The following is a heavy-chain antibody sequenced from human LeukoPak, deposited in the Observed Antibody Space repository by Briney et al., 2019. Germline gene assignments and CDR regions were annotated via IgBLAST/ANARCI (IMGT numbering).Heavy chain of an antibody. J-gene: IGHJ4*02. D-gene: IGHD4-17*01. CDR2: IYTSGST. CDR3: ARDTGPKKLYLFDY. V-gene: IGHV4-61*02. CDR1: GGSISSGSYY. Sequence: SQTLSLTCTVSGGSISSGSYYWSWIRQPAGKGLEWIGRIYTSGSTNYNPSLKSRVTISVDTSKNQFSLKLSSVTAADTAVYYCARDTGPKKLYLFDYWGQGTLVTVSS.